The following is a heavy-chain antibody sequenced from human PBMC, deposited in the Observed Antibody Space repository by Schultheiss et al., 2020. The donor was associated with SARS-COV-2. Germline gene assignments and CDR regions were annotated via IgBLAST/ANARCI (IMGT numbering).Heavy chain of an antibody. J-gene: IGHJ3*02. D-gene: IGHD3-3*01. Sequence: ASVKVSCKASGYTFTGYYMHWVRQAPGQGLEWMGWINPNSGGTNYAQKFQGRVTMTRDTSISTAYMELSRLRSDDTAVYYCARGTRYYDFWSGVGAFDIWGQGTMVTVSS. CDR2: INPNSGGT. CDR1: GYTFTGYY. CDR3: ARGTRYYDFWSGVGAFDI. V-gene: IGHV1-2*02.